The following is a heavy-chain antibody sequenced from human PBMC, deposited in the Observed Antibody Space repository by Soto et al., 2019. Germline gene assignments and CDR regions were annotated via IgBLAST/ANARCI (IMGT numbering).Heavy chain of an antibody. V-gene: IGHV3-11*06. Sequence: PGGSLRLSCEASGFRFSDYYMSWIRQAPGKGLEWLSYSSNSGTYTRYADSVKGRFSISRDNAKNSLYLQINSLRGEDTAIYYCARSGDNYNGLDFWGKVPPVPVSP. CDR1: GFRFSDYY. CDR2: SSNSGTYT. J-gene: IGHJ4*02. CDR3: ARSGDNYNGLDF. D-gene: IGHD3-10*01.